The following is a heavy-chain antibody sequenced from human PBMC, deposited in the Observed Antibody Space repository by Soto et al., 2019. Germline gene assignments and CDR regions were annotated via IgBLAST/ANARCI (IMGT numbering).Heavy chain of an antibody. J-gene: IGHJ4*02. CDR2: IYSGGST. V-gene: IGHV3-53*01. Sequence: EVQLVESGGGLIQPGGSLSLSCAVSGLTVSSNYMSWIRQAPGKGLEWVSIIYSGGSTYYADSVKGRFTISRDNSENTLYLQMNSLRAEDTALYYCAMRPQGYCSGTTCYDYWGLGTLVTVSS. CDR1: GLTVSSNY. CDR3: AMRPQGYCSGTTCYDY. D-gene: IGHD2-2*01.